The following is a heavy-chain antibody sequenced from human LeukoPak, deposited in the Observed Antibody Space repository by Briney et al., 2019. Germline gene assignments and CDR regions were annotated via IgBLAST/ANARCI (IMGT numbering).Heavy chain of an antibody. V-gene: IGHV3-15*01. CDR2: IKSKTNGETT. CDR1: GFTFNNIW. CDR3: TGNHGDDRPAY. J-gene: IGHJ4*02. D-gene: IGHD4-17*01. Sequence: GGSLRLSCVDSGFTFNNIWMSWVRQAPGKGLEWVGRIKSKTNGETTDYAAAVKDRFTISRDTSKNTLYLQMNSLRTEDTAVYYCTGNHGDDRPAYWGQGTLVTVSS.